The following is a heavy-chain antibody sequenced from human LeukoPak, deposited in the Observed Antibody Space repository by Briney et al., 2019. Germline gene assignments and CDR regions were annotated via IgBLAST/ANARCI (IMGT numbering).Heavy chain of an antibody. CDR2: IYYSGTT. CDR3: ARPVSSGSYSGAFEI. Sequence: SETLSLTXNVSGGSIRSYYWSWIRQSPGKGLEWIGYIYYSGTTNYNPSLENRVTISIDTSKNQFSLKLTSMTAADTAVYYCARPVSSGSYSGAFEIWGQGTMVTVSS. J-gene: IGHJ3*02. CDR1: GGSIRSYY. D-gene: IGHD3-10*01. V-gene: IGHV4-59*01.